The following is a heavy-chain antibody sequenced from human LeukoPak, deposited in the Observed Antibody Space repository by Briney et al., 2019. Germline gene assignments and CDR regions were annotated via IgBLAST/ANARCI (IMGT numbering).Heavy chain of an antibody. D-gene: IGHD4-17*01. Sequence: GGSLRLSCAASGFTFSSYGMHWVRQAPGKGLEWVAVISYDGSNKYYADSVKGRFTISRDNSKNTLYLQMNSLRAEDTAVYYCAKVGGPAVTTMDYYYYYGTDVWGQGTTVTVSS. V-gene: IGHV3-30*18. CDR3: AKVGGPAVTTMDYYYYYGTDV. J-gene: IGHJ6*02. CDR1: GFTFSSYG. CDR2: ISYDGSNK.